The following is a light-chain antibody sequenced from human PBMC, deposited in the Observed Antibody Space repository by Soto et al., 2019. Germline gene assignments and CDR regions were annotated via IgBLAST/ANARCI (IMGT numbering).Light chain of an antibody. CDR3: QHYGSPLT. CDR2: GAS. V-gene: IGKV3-20*01. CDR1: QSVRSSY. Sequence: EIVLTQSPGTLSLSPGGRATLSCRASQSVRSSYLAWYQQRPGQAPRLLIFGASFRATGIPDRFSGSGSGTDFTLTISRLEPEVFAVYYCQHYGSPLTFGGGPKVEIK. J-gene: IGKJ4*01.